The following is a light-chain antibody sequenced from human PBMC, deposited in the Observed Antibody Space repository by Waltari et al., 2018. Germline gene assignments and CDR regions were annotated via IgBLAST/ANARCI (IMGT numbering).Light chain of an antibody. J-gene: IGLJ3*02. CDR1: SSNIGQNS. CDR2: DNY. V-gene: IGLV1-51*01. CDR3: GTWDSSLNAGV. Sequence: QSVFTPPPSVSAAPGQKVTLSCPGRSSNIGQNSVRWYQQFPGTAPKLLIYDNYRRPSGIPDRFSGSKSGTSATLDITGLQTGDEADYYCGTWDSSLNAGVFGGGTKLTVL.